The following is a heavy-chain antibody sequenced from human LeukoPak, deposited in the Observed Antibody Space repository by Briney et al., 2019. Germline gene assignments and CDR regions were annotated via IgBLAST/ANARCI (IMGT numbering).Heavy chain of an antibody. CDR3: ARGGAVASYYYYMDV. V-gene: IGHV4-4*02. CDR2: IYHSGST. D-gene: IGHD6-19*01. Sequence: SETLSLTCAVSGGSISSSNWWSWVRQPPGKGLEWIGEIYHSGSTNYNPSLKSRVTISVDTSKNQFSLKLSSVTAADTAVYYCARGGAVASYYYYMDVWGKGTTVTISS. J-gene: IGHJ6*03. CDR1: GGSISSSNW.